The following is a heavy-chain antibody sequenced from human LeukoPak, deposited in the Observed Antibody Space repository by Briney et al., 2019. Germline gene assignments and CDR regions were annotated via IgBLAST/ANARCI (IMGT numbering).Heavy chain of an antibody. Sequence: GGSLRLSCAASGFTFSTYAMHWVRQAPGKGLDWVAVIPYDGSNKYYADSVKGRFTISRENSKNRLYLQMNSLRAEDTAVYYCARAEGYGGELDSWGQGTLVTVSS. V-gene: IGHV3-30*04. D-gene: IGHD4-23*01. CDR3: ARAEGYGGELDS. CDR1: GFTFSTYA. CDR2: IPYDGSNK. J-gene: IGHJ4*02.